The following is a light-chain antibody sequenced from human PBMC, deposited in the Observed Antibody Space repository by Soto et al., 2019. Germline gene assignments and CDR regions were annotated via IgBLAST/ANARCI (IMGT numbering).Light chain of an antibody. CDR2: DVS. CDR1: SSDVGGYNY. CDR3: SSYTSSSTLVV. J-gene: IGLJ2*01. Sequence: QSVLTQPASVSGSPGQSITISCTGTSSDVGGYNYVSWYQQHPGKAPKLMIYDVSNRPSGVSNRFPGSKSGNTASLTISGLQAEYEADYYCSSYTSSSTLVVFGGGTKLTVL. V-gene: IGLV2-14*01.